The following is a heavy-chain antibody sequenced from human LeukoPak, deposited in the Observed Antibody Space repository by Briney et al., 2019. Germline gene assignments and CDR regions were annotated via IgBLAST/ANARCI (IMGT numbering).Heavy chain of an antibody. CDR1: GYTFTGYY. V-gene: IGHV1-2*02. J-gene: IGHJ6*02. CDR3: ASHPYYYDSSGYYRLDNYYYGMDV. D-gene: IGHD3-22*01. Sequence: GASVTVSCKASGYTFTGYYMHWVRQAPGQGLEWMGWINPNSGGTNYAQKFQGRVTMTRDKSISTAYMELSRLRSDDTAVYYCASHPYYYDSSGYYRLDNYYYGMDVWGQGTTVTVSS. CDR2: INPNSGGT.